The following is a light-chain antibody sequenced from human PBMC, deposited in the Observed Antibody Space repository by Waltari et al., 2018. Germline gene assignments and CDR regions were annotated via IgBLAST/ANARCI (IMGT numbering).Light chain of an antibody. CDR3: AAWDDSLTYV. J-gene: IGLJ1*01. Sequence: NTVVWYQQLPGTAPKLLIHSNDQRPSGVPDRFSGFKSSTSASLAISGLQSEDEGEYFCAAWDDSLTYVFGTGTKVTVL. CDR2: SND. V-gene: IGLV1-44*01. CDR1: NT.